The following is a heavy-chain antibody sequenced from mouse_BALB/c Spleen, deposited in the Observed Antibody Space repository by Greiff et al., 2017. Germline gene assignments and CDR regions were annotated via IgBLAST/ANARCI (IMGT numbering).Heavy chain of an antibody. Sequence: EVPLVESGGGLVKPGGSLKLSCAASGFTFSSYAMSWVRQTPEKRLEWVASISSGGSTYYPDSVKGRFTISRDNARNILYLQMSSLRSEDTAMYYCARGPPITTVVAPYFDYWGQGTTLTVSS. J-gene: IGHJ2*01. CDR1: GFTFSSYA. D-gene: IGHD1-1*01. CDR2: ISSGGST. CDR3: ARGPPITTVVAPYFDY. V-gene: IGHV5-6-5*01.